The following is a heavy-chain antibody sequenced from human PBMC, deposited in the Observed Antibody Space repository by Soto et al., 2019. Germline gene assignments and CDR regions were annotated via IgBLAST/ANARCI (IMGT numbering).Heavy chain of an antibody. J-gene: IGHJ6*02. CDR2: IYYSGST. CDR3: ARLRGYSYGWDVYYYYGMDV. V-gene: IGHV4-59*01. Sequence: SSETLSLTCTVSGGSISSYYWSWIRQPPGKGPEWIGYIYYSGSTNYNPSLKSRVTISVDTSKNQFSLKLSSVTAADTAVYYCARLRGYSYGWDVYYYYGMDVWGQGTTVTVSS. D-gene: IGHD5-18*01. CDR1: GGSISSYY.